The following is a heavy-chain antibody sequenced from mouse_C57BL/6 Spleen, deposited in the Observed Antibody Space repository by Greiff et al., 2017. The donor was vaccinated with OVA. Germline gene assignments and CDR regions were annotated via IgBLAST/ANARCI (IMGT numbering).Heavy chain of an antibody. Sequence: VMLVESGPGLVQPSQSLSITCTVSGFSLTSYGVHWVRQSPGKGLEWLGVIWSGGSTDYNAAFISRLSISKDNSKSQVFFKMNSLQADDTAIYYCARLITTVYYAMDYWGQGTSVTVSS. CDR1: GFSLTSYG. CDR3: ARLITTVYYAMDY. D-gene: IGHD1-1*01. J-gene: IGHJ4*01. CDR2: IWSGGST. V-gene: IGHV2-2*01.